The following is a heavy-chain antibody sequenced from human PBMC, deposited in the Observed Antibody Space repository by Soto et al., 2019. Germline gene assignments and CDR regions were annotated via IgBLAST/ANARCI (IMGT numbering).Heavy chain of an antibody. CDR2: IYYSGTT. Sequence: QVQLQESGPGLVKPSQTLSLTCTVSGGSIRSGGYYWSWIRQHPGEGLEWIGDIYYSGTTYYNPSLKSRIAISIDTSNNQFSLKMSSVTAADTAVYYCARDVLRYFDWAAPPTGVDVWGPGTTVTVS. CDR1: GGSIRSGGYY. CDR3: ARDVLRYFDWAAPPTGVDV. V-gene: IGHV4-31*03. D-gene: IGHD3-9*01. J-gene: IGHJ6*02.